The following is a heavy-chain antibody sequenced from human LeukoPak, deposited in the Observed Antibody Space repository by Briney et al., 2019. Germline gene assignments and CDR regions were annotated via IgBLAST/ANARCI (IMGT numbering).Heavy chain of an antibody. CDR2: MNPNSGNT. J-gene: IGHJ4*02. CDR3: ARGRPYYYDSSGYYFN. V-gene: IGHV1-8*01. CDR1: GYTFTSYD. D-gene: IGHD3-22*01. Sequence: ASVKVSCKASGYTFTSYDINWVRQATGQGLEWMGWMNPNSGNTGYAQKFKGRVTMTRNTSISTAYMELSSLRSEDTAVYYCARGRPYYYDSSGYYFNWGQGTLVTVSS.